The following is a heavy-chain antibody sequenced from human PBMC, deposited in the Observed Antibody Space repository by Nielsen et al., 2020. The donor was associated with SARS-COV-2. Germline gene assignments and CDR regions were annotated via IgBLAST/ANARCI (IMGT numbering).Heavy chain of an antibody. CDR3: ARDNSGCSGGSCYSEDYYGMDV. CDR2: IIPILGIA. D-gene: IGHD2-15*01. V-gene: IGHV1-69*04. J-gene: IGHJ6*02. CDR1: GGTFSSYT. Sequence: SVKVSCKASGGTFSSYTISWVRQAPGQGLEWMGRIIPILGIANYAQKFQGRVTITADKSTSTAYMELSSLRPEDTAVYYCARDNSGCSGGSCYSEDYYGMDVWGQGTTVTVSS.